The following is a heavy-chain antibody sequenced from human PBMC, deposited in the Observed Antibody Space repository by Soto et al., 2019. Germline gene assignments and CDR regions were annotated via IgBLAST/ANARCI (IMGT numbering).Heavy chain of an antibody. J-gene: IGHJ6*03. CDR2: ISSSSSTI. CDR3: AREKDIVVVPAAMGPYYYYYMDV. V-gene: IGHV3-48*01. D-gene: IGHD2-2*01. Sequence: EVQLVESGGGLVQPGGSLRLSCAASGFTFSSYSMNWVRQAPGKGLQWVSYISSSSSTIYYADSAKGRFTISRDNAKNSLYLQMNSLRAEDTAVYYCAREKDIVVVPAAMGPYYYYYMDVWGKGTTVTVSS. CDR1: GFTFSSYS.